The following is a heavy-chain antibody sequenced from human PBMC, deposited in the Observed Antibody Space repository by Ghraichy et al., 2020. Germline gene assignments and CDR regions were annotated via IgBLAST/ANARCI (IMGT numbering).Heavy chain of an antibody. CDR3: ARGYYDVLTTYYHHAFDI. Sequence: SETLSLTCAVYGGSFSGYYWSWIRQPPGKGLEWIGESKHSGSTNYNPSLKSRVTISVDPSKNQFSLKLSSVTAADTAVYYCARGYYDVLTTYYHHAFDIWGQGTMVTVSS. CDR1: GGSFSGYY. D-gene: IGHD3-9*01. J-gene: IGHJ3*02. V-gene: IGHV4-34*01. CDR2: SKHSGST.